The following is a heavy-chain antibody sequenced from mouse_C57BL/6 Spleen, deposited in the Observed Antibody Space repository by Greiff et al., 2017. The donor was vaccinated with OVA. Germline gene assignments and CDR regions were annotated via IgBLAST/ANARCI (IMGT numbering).Heavy chain of an antibody. J-gene: IGHJ2*01. CDR3: ARYGYGRTPYYFDY. CDR2: INPNYGTT. Sequence: EVKLMESGPELVKPGASVKISCKASGYSFTDYNMNWVKQSNGKSLEWIGVINPNYGTTSYNQKFKGKATLTVDQSSSTAYMQLNSLTSEDSAVYYCARYGYGRTPYYFDYWSQGTTLTVSS. V-gene: IGHV1-39*01. D-gene: IGHD1-2*01. CDR1: GYSFTDYN.